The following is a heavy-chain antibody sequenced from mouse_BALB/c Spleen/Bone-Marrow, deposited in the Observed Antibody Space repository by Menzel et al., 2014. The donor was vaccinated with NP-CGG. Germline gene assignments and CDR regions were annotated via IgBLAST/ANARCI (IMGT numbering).Heavy chain of an antibody. J-gene: IGHJ4*01. V-gene: IGHV1-18*01. CDR3: ARASAMDY. CDR2: INPYNGGT. Sequence: VHVKQSGPELVKPGTSMKISCKASGYSITGYTMNWVKQSPGKNLEWIGLINPYNGGTSYNQKFKDKATLTVDKSSSTAYMELLSLTSEDSAVYYCARASAMDYWGQGTSVTVPS. CDR1: GYSITGYT.